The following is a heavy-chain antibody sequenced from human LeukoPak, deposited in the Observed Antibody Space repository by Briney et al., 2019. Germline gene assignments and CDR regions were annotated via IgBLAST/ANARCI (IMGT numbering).Heavy chain of an antibody. CDR2: IYYSGST. CDR3: ARGGSSWYRY. D-gene: IGHD6-13*01. Sequence: PSETLSLTCTVSGGSVSTSSYYWGWIRQPPGKGLEWIGSIYYSGSTYYNPSLKSRVTISVDTSKNQFSLKLSSVTAADTAVYYCARGGSSWYRYWGQGTLVTVSS. CDR1: GGSVSTSSYY. J-gene: IGHJ4*02. V-gene: IGHV4-39*01.